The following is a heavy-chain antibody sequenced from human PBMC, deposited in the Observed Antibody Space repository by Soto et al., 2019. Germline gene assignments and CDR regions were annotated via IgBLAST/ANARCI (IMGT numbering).Heavy chain of an antibody. D-gene: IGHD5-12*01. CDR1: GGSISSSSYY. V-gene: IGHV4-39*01. J-gene: IGHJ4*02. CDR3: ARQHVDIVATIGIDY. CDR2: IFYSGST. Sequence: SETLSLTCTVSGGSISSSSYYWGWIRQPPGKGLEWIGSIFYSGSTYYNPSLKSRVTISVDTSKNQFSLKLSSVTAADMAVYYCARQHVDIVATIGIDYWGQGTLVTVS.